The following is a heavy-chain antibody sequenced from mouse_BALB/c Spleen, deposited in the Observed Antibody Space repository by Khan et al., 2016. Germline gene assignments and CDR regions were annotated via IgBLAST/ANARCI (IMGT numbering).Heavy chain of an antibody. D-gene: IGHD1-2*01. CDR2: IRYSGST. Sequence: VQLKASGPGLVKPSQSLSLTCTVAGYSITSDYAWNWIRQFPGNKLGWMGYIRYSGSTNYNPSLKSRISITRDTYKNQFFLQLKSVTTEDTATYDWGRRPTAVYAMDYWGQGTSVNVSS. CDR1: GYSITSDYA. CDR3: GRRPTAVYAMDY. J-gene: IGHJ4*01. V-gene: IGHV3-2*02.